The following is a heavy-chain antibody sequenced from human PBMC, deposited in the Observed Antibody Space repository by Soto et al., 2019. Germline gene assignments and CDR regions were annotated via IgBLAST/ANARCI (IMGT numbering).Heavy chain of an antibody. V-gene: IGHV1-69*13. J-gene: IGHJ6*02. D-gene: IGHD3-10*01. CDR2: IIPIFGTA. CDR1: GGTFSSYA. CDR3: ARDYYGSGSSLLYYYYGMDV. Sequence: SVKVSCKASGGTFSSYAISWVRQAPGQGLEWMGGIIPIFGTANYAQKFQGRVTITADESTSTAYMELSSLRSEDTAVYYCARDYYGSGSSLLYYYYGMDVWGQGTTVTVSS.